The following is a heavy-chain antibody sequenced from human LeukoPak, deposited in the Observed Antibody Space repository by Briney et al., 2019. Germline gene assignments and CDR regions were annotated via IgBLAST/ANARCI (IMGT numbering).Heavy chain of an antibody. Sequence: GRSLRLSCAASGFTFSSYAMNWVRQAPGKGLEWVAVISYDGSNKYYADSVKGRFTISRDNSKNTLYLQMNSLRAEDTAVYYCAREGDSSGSLGDYWGQGILVTVSS. V-gene: IGHV3-30*04. CDR2: ISYDGSNK. J-gene: IGHJ4*02. CDR1: GFTFSSYA. CDR3: AREGDSSGSLGDY. D-gene: IGHD6-19*01.